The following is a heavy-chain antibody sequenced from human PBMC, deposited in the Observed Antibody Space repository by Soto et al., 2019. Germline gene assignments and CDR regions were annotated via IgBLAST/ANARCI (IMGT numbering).Heavy chain of an antibody. CDR3: ARSLSASSGWFDP. CDR2: IYKSGRT. D-gene: IGHD6-6*01. J-gene: IGHJ5*02. Sequence: QVHLQESGPGLLKPSQTLSLTCNVSGDSIGSGDFYWTWIRQSPGEGLEYIGYIYKSGRTYYNPSLKSRPIISLDTSRNQFFLSLNSVTAADTAIYYCARSLSASSGWFDPWGQGTLVTVSS. V-gene: IGHV4-30-4*01. CDR1: GDSIGSGDFY.